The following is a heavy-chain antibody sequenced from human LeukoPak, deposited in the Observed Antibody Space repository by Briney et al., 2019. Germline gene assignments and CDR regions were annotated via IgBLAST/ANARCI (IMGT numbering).Heavy chain of an antibody. D-gene: IGHD3-22*01. CDR1: GGSISSGDYH. CDR2: IYYSGST. V-gene: IGHV4-30-4*01. Sequence: SQTLSLTCTVSGGSISSGDYHWSWIRQPPGKGLEWIGYIYYSGSTYYNPSLKSRVTISVDTSKNQFSPKLSSVTAADTAVYYCARGRDSRGNYYFDYWGQGTLVTVSS. J-gene: IGHJ4*02. CDR3: ARGRDSRGNYYFDY.